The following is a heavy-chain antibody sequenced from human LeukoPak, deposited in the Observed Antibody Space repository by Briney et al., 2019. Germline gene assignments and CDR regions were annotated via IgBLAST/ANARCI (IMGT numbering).Heavy chain of an antibody. V-gene: IGHV3-30*04. Sequence: GGSLRLSCAASGFTFSDYGMHRVRQAPGKGLEWVAGISYDGKNRYYADSVKGRFTISRDNSKNTLFLQMNSLRAEDTAVYCCARERFLDGDYVFDYWGQGTLVTVSS. D-gene: IGHD4-17*01. J-gene: IGHJ4*02. CDR2: ISYDGKNR. CDR3: ARERFLDGDYVFDY. CDR1: GFTFSDYG.